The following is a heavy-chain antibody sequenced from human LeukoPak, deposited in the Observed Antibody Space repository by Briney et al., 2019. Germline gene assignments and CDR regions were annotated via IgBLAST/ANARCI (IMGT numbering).Heavy chain of an antibody. CDR2: IIPIFGTA. CDR3: AREVARSGSYFDY. D-gene: IGHD1-26*01. V-gene: IGHV1-69*13. CDR1: GGTFSSYA. J-gene: IGHJ4*02. Sequence: ASVKVSCKASGGTFSSYAISWVRQAPGQGLEWMGGIIPIFGTANYAQKFQGRVTITADESTSTAYMELSSLTSDDTAVYYCAREVARSGSYFDYWGQGTLVTVSS.